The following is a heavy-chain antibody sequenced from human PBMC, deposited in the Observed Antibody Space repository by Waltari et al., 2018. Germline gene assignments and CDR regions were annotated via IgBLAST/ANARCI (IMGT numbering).Heavy chain of an antibody. J-gene: IGHJ2*01. D-gene: IGHD2-21*02. V-gene: IGHV4-34*01. Sequence: QVQLQQWGAGLLKPSETLSLTCAVYGGSFSGYYWGWIRQHPGKGLEGIGEINHSGSTNYNPSLKSRVTISVDTSKNQFSLKLSSVTAADTAVYYCARGGVVVVTACWYFDLWGRGTLVTVSS. CDR3: ARGGVVVVTACWYFDL. CDR1: GGSFSGYY. CDR2: INHSGST.